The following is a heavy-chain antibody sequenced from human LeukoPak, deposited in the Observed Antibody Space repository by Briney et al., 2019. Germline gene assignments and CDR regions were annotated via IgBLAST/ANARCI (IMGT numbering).Heavy chain of an antibody. D-gene: IGHD3-10*01. J-gene: IGHJ4*02. V-gene: IGHV1-18*01. CDR2: ISAYNDNT. CDR1: GYTFTNYG. CDR3: ARFWDGSGSYQDY. Sequence: ASVKVSCKASGYTFTNYGISWMRQAPGQGLEWMGWISAYNDNTNYAQKLQGRGTMTTDTSTSTAYTELRSLRSDDTAVYYCARFWDGSGSYQDYWGQGTLVTVSS.